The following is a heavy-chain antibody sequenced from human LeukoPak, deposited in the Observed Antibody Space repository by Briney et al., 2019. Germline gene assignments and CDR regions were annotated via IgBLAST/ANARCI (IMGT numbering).Heavy chain of an antibody. CDR1: GYSFTSYW. V-gene: IGHV1-3*01. CDR2: INAGNGNT. J-gene: IGHJ4*02. CDR3: ARLGIVGATDLGY. Sequence: GESLKISCKGSGYSFTSYWIGWVRQAPGQRLEWMGWINAGNGNTKYSQKFQGRVTITRDTSASTAYMELSSPRSEDTAVYYCARLGIVGATDLGYWGQGTLVTVSS. D-gene: IGHD1-26*01.